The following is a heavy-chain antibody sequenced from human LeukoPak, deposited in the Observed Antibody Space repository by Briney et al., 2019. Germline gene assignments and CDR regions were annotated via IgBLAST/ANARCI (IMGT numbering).Heavy chain of an antibody. CDR1: AFTFSSYA. CDR3: ATVATIPYFQH. Sequence: GGSLRLSCAASAFTFSSYAMSWVRQAPGKGLEWVSAISGSGGSTYYADSVKGRFTISRDNSKNTLYLQMNSLRAEDTAVYYCATVATIPYFQHCGQGTLVTVSS. D-gene: IGHD5-12*01. CDR2: ISGSGGST. V-gene: IGHV3-23*01. J-gene: IGHJ1*01.